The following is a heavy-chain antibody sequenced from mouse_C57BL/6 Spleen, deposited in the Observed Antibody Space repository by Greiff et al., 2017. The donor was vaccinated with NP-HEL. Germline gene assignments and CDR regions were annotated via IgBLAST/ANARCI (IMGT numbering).Heavy chain of an antibody. V-gene: IGHV1-78*01. CDR3: ARYDTSFDY. Sequence: VQLQQSGAELVKPGASVKISCKASGYTFTDYSIHWVKQRPGQGLEWIGYIYPRAGSTKYNEKFKGKATLTADKSSSTAYMQLNSLTSEDSAVYSCARYDTSFDYWGQGTTLTVSS. J-gene: IGHJ2*01. CDR2: IYPRAGST. CDR1: GYTFTDYS. D-gene: IGHD2-12*01.